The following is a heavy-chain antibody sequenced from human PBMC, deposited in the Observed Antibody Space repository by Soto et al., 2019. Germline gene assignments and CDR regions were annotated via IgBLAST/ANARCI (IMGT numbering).Heavy chain of an antibody. J-gene: IGHJ6*03. CDR1: GGSVSGYY. CDR3: ARVGYGSGNYYYYYMDV. Sequence: QVQLQQWGAGLLKPSETLSLTCAVYGGSVSGYYWSWILQPPGKGLEWIGEINDSGSTNYNPSLKSGVTIYVDTSKNQFSLKLRSVPAADTAVYYCARVGYGSGNYYYYYMDVWGKGTTVTVSS. V-gene: IGHV4-34*01. CDR2: INDSGST. D-gene: IGHD3-10*01.